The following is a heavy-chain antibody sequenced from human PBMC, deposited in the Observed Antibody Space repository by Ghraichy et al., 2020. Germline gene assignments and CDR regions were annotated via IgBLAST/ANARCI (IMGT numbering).Heavy chain of an antibody. J-gene: IGHJ4*02. V-gene: IGHV3-21*01. CDR1: GFTFSSYS. CDR3: ARDGRGTPHYFDY. D-gene: IGHD3-16*01. Sequence: GESLNISCAASGFTFSSYSMNWVRQAPGKGLEWVSSISSSSSYIYYADSVKGRFTISRDNAKNSLYLQMNSLRAEDTAVYYCARDGRGTPHYFDYWGQGTLVTVSS. CDR2: ISSSSSYI.